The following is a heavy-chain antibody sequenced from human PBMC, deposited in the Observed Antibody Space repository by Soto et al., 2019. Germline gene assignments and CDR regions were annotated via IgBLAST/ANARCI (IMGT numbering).Heavy chain of an antibody. J-gene: IGHJ4*02. CDR2: IYYSGST. V-gene: IGHV4-39*01. CDR1: GGSISSSSYY. CDR3: ARRDRGDWPPDY. Sequence: QLQLQESGPGLVKPSETLSLTCTVSGGSISSSSYYWGWIRQPPGKGLEWIGSIYYSGSTYYNPSLKSRVTISVDTSKNQFSLKPSSVTAADTAVYYCARRDRGDWPPDYWGQGTLVTVSS. D-gene: IGHD2-21*02.